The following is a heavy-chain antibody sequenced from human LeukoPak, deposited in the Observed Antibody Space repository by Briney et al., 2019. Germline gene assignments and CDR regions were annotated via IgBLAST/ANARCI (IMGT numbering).Heavy chain of an antibody. V-gene: IGHV3-23*01. CDR2: ISGRGGST. CDR1: GFTFSSYG. CDR3: AHGAMYQLDY. Sequence: GGSLRLSCAASGFTFSSYGMTWVRQAPGKGLEWVSGISGRGGSTYYADSVKGRFTISRDNSKNTLYLQMNSLRVEDTAVYYCAHGAMYQLDYWGQGTLVTVSS. D-gene: IGHD2-2*01. J-gene: IGHJ4*02.